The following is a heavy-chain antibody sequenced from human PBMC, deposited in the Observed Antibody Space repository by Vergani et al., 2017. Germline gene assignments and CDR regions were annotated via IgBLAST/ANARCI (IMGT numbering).Heavy chain of an antibody. CDR2: INHSGST. D-gene: IGHD4-17*01. Sequence: QVQLQQWGAGLLKPSETLSLTCAVYGGSFSGYYWSWIRQPPGKGLEWIGEINHSGSTNYNPSLKSRVTISVHTSRNQFSLKLSSVTAADTAVYYCASDSGDYLTRDDYWGQGTLVTVSS. V-gene: IGHV4-34*01. CDR3: ASDSGDYLTRDDY. CDR1: GGSFSGYY. J-gene: IGHJ4*02.